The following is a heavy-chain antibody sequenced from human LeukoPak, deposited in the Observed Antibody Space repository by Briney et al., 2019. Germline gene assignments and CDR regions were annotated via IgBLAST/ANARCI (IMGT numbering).Heavy chain of an antibody. Sequence: SETLSLTCTVSGGSISSSSYYWGWIRQPPGKGLEWIGTIYYSGSTYYNPSLKSRVTISVDTSKNQFSLRLSSVTAADTAVYFCAGRRGPNYYESYVFDYWGQGALVTVCS. J-gene: IGHJ4*02. D-gene: IGHD3-22*01. V-gene: IGHV4-39*01. CDR2: IYYSGST. CDR3: AGRRGPNYYESYVFDY. CDR1: GGSISSSSYY.